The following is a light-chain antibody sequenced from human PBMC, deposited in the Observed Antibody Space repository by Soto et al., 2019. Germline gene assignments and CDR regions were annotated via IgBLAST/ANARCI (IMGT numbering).Light chain of an antibody. Sequence: EIVLTQSPDTLSLSPGERATLSCRARQSVSSYLAWYQQKPGQALRLLIYDTFKRATGIPARFSGSGSGTDFTLTISSLEPEYFAVYYCVQRSTWPWTVGQGSKVEI. CDR3: VQRSTWPWT. V-gene: IGKV3-11*01. CDR2: DTF. J-gene: IGKJ1*01. CDR1: QSVSSY.